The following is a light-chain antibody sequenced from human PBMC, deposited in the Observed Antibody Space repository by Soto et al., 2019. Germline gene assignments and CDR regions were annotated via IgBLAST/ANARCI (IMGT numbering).Light chain of an antibody. V-gene: IGLV2-18*02. CDR1: SSDVGFYNR. CDR3: SSFASSSTPVL. J-gene: IGLJ2*01. Sequence: QSALTQPPSVSGSPGQSVTISCTGTSSDVGFYNRVSWYQQSPGTAPKLMIYEVSNRPTGVPERFSGSKSGNTASLTISGLQAEDEADYYCSSFASSSTPVLFGGGTKLTVL. CDR2: EVS.